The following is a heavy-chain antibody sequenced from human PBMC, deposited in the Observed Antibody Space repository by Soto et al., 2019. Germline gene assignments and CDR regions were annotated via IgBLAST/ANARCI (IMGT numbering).Heavy chain of an antibody. Sequence: QVQLVQSGAVMTKPGSSVKVSCQASGDFFASLTINWVRQAPGQGLEWMGRIIPVLGMANYAQKFQGRVMSIADKTTSTVYMELSSLTSEDTAVYYCARELGGYDYLSCYYCTDVWGGGTTVTVSS. V-gene: IGHV1-69*08. D-gene: IGHD5-12*01. CDR3: ARELGGYDYLSCYYCTDV. CDR1: GDFFASLT. CDR2: IIPVLGMA. J-gene: IGHJ6*03.